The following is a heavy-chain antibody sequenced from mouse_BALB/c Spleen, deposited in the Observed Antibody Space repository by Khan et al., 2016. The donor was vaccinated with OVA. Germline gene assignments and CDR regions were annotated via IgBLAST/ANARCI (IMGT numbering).Heavy chain of an antibody. J-gene: IGHJ3*01. CDR2: INPSNGGT. CDR3: TRGGYGSPFAY. V-gene: IGHV1S81*02. D-gene: IGHD1-1*01. CDR1: GYTFTSYY. Sequence: QVQLQQSGAELVKPGASVKLSCKASGYTFTSYYMYWVKQRPGQGLEWIGEINPSNGGTTVNEKFKSKATLTVDKASSTAYMEVSSRTSEGSAVYCCTRGGYGSPFAYWGQGTLVTVSA.